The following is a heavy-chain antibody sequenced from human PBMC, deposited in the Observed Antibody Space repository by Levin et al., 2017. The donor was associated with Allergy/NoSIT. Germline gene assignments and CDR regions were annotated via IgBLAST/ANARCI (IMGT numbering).Heavy chain of an antibody. V-gene: IGHV3-23*01. CDR1: GFTFSNYA. Sequence: PGGSLRLSCAASGFTFSNYAMSWVRLAPGKGLEWVSAIRGRGITTYYADSVKGRFTISRDNSKNTLYLQMNSLRVEDTAVYYCAISSGWYRPTGAFDNWGQGTLVTVSS. D-gene: IGHD6-19*01. J-gene: IGHJ4*02. CDR2: IRGRGITT. CDR3: AISSGWYRPTGAFDN.